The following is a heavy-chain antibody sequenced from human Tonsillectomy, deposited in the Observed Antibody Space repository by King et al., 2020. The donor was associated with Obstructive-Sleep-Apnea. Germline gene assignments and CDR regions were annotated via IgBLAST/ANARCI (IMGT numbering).Heavy chain of an antibody. CDR2: IYYSGST. CDR3: AREYSSGCWFDP. J-gene: IGHJ5*02. V-gene: IGHV4-59*01. CDR1: GGSISSYY. Sequence: QLQESGPGLVKPSETLSLTCTVSGGSISSYYCSWILQPPGKGLEWIGYIYYSGSTNYNPSLKSRVTISVDTSNNQFSLKLSSVTAADTAVYYCAREYSSGCWFDPWGQGTLVTVSS. D-gene: IGHD6-19*01.